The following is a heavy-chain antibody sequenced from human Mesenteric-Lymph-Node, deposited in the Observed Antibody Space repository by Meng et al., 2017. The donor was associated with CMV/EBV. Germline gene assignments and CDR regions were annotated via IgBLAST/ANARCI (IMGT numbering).Heavy chain of an antibody. CDR1: GFTFSSYA. J-gene: IGHJ4*02. V-gene: IGHV3-30-3*01. CDR2: VSYSGGNN. CDR3: ARDSDDFWSGYFY. Sequence: GGSLRLSCAASGFTFSSYAMNWVRQAPGEGLEWVAAVSYSGGNNYYADSVKGRFTISRDNSKNTLYLQMDSLRAEDTATYYCARDSDDFWSGYFYWGQGTLVTVSS. D-gene: IGHD3-3*01.